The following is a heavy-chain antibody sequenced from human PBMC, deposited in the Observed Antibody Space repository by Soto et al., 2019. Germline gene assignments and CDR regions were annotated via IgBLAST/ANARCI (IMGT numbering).Heavy chain of an antibody. CDR2: IYPDDSDT. Sequence: PXESLKISCKGSGYYFPSYWIGWVRQMPGKGLEWIGIIYPDDSDTRYSPSFQGQVTISADKSSNTAADTAVYYCARVPTSPGTRGMGYLDYSGRGTRVTVSS. D-gene: IGHD3-22*01. CDR3: RGMGYLDY. J-gene: IGHJ4*02. CDR1: GYYFPSYW. V-gene: IGHV5-51*01.